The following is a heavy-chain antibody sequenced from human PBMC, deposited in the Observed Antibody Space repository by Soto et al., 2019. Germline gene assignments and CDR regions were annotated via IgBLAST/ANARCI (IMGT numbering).Heavy chain of an antibody. D-gene: IGHD1-26*01. V-gene: IGHV3-21*01. J-gene: IGHJ6*02. CDR1: GFTFSSYS. CDR3: ARDGAGAVEWELHDYYYYYGMDV. Sequence: GRSLRLSCAASGFTFSSYSMNWVRQAPGKGLEWVSSISSSSSYIYYADSVKGRFTISRDNAKNSLYLQMNSIRAEDTAVYYCARDGAGAVEWELHDYYYYYGMDVWGQGTTVPVAS. CDR2: ISSSSSYI.